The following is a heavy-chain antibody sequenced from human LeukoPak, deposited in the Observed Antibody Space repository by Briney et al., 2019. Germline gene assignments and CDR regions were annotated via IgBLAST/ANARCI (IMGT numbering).Heavy chain of an antibody. D-gene: IGHD1-26*01. J-gene: IGHJ4*02. CDR3: AREESIGRYQFLHDS. V-gene: IGHV1-18*01. CDR2: ISPYNGNT. CDR1: GYIFIRYG. Sequence: PGASVKVSCKTSGYIFIRYGITWVRQAPGQGLEWMAWISPYNGNTKYVQNLQGRVTITTDTSTSTAYMELRSLTSDDTAVYFCAREESIGRYQFLHDSWGQGTLVTVSS.